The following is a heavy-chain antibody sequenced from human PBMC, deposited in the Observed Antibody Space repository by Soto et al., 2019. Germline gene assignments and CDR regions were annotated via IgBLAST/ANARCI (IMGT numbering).Heavy chain of an antibody. CDR2: IIPIFGTA. Sequence: QVQLVQSGAEVKKPGSSVKVSCKASGGTFSSYAISWVRQAPGQGLEWMGGIIPIFGTANYAQKFQGGVTITADKSTSTAYMELSSLRSEDTAVYYCAREDVIVATGRDAFDIWGQGTMVTVSS. V-gene: IGHV1-69*06. D-gene: IGHD5-12*01. J-gene: IGHJ3*02. CDR1: GGTFSSYA. CDR3: AREDVIVATGRDAFDI.